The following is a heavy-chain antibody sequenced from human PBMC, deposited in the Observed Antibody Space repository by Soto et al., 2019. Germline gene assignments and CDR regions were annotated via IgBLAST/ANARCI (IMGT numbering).Heavy chain of an antibody. V-gene: IGHV3-30*18. D-gene: IGHD3-16*01. Sequence: GGSLRLSCAASGFTFSCFGMHWVRQAPGKGLEWVAVIAYDGDKKYYASSVKGRFIISRDNSRSTVYLDMNSLRPEDTAVYYCAKDLDAYARNLGGWFAPWGQGTQVTVSS. J-gene: IGHJ5*02. CDR3: AKDLDAYARNLGGWFAP. CDR1: GFTFSCFG. CDR2: IAYDGDKK.